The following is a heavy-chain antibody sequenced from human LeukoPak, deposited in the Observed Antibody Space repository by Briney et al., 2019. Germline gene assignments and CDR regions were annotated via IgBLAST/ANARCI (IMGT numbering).Heavy chain of an antibody. D-gene: IGHD3-16*02. V-gene: IGHV4-30-4*01. CDR3: ARGPNYVWGSYRYFDY. J-gene: IGHJ4*02. CDR1: GASISSGDYY. Sequence: SETLSLTCTVSGASISSGDYYWSWIRRPPGKGLEWIGYIYYSGTTNYNPSLKTRVTISVDTSKNQFSLKLSSVTAADTAVYYCARGPNYVWGSYRYFDYWGQGILVTVSS. CDR2: IYYSGTT.